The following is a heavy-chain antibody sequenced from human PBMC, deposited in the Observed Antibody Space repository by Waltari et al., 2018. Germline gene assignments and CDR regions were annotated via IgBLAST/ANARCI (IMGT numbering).Heavy chain of an antibody. Sequence: VQLVEDGGGLVQPGGSLGLGCAASGCTFSPYSMNWVRQATGKSPEWVSYIDKSSGTIYYADSVKGRFTISRDNAKNSLSLQMNSLRAEDTAVYYCASDGVGVHPGDAFDIWGQGTMVTVSS. CDR3: ASDGVGVHPGDAFDI. V-gene: IGHV3-48*01. CDR1: GCTFSPYS. J-gene: IGHJ3*02. D-gene: IGHD1-26*01. CDR2: IDKSSGTI.